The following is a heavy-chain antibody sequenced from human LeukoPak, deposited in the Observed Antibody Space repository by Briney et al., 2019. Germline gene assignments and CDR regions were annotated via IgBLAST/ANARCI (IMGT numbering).Heavy chain of an antibody. V-gene: IGHV3-48*03. J-gene: IGHJ5*02. CDR2: ISSSGSTI. CDR1: GFTFSSYE. D-gene: IGHD4-23*01. Sequence: GGSLRLSCAASGFTFSSYEMNWVCQAPGKGLEWVSYISSSGSTIYYADSVKGRFTISRDNAKNSLFLQMNSLRAEDTAVYYCARGSTVVTQSSWGQGTLVTVSS. CDR3: ARGSTVVTQSS.